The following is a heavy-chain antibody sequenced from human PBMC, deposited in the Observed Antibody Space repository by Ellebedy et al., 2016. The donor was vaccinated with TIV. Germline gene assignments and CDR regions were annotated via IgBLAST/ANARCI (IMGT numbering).Heavy chain of an antibody. CDR2: IIPILAKA. CDR1: GGIFSSYG. CDR3: ARVGNDYGGSPSYYFDY. J-gene: IGHJ4*02. Sequence: AASVKVSCKASGGIFSSYGISWVRQAPGQGLEWMGGIIPILAKANYAQRFQGRVTITADESTYTAYMELSSLRSEDTAVYYCARVGNDYGGSPSYYFDYWGQGTLVTVSS. V-gene: IGHV1-69*10. D-gene: IGHD4-23*01.